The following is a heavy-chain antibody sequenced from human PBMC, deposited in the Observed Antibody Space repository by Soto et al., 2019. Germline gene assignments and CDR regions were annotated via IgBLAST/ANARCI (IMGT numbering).Heavy chain of an antibody. CDR3: AREAIRLGSDAFDI. V-gene: IGHV4-61*01. CDR2: IYYSGST. Sequence: SETLSLTCTVSGGSVSSGSYYWSWIRQPPGKGLEWIGYIYYSGSTNYNPSLKSRVTISVDTSKNQFSLKLSSVTAADTAVYYCAREAIRLGSDAFDIWGQGTLVTGSS. J-gene: IGHJ3*02. D-gene: IGHD3-16*01. CDR1: GGSVSSGSYY.